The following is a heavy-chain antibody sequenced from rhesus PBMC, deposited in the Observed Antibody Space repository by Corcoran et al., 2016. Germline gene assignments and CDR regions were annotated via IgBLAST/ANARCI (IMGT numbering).Heavy chain of an antibody. J-gene: IGHJ6*01. D-gene: IGHD6S26*01. V-gene: IGHV4-173*01. CDR3: ARDYSSGWSGGLDS. Sequence: QLQLQESGPGLVKPSETLSLTCAVSGGSISSNWWSWIRQPPGKGLEWIGRISGSGGSTSSTPSLERRVPISTDTSKNQLSLKLISVTAADTAVYYCARDYSSGWSGGLDSWGQGVVVTVSS. CDR2: ISGSGGST. CDR1: GGSISSNW.